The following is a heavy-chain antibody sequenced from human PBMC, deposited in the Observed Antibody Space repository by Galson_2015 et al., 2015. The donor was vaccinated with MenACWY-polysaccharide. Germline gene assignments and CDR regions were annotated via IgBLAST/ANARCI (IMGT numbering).Heavy chain of an antibody. V-gene: IGHV5-51*01. J-gene: IGHJ4*02. D-gene: IGHD3-3*01. Sequence: QSGAEVKRPGESLKISCEGSGYDFADYWIGWVRQMPGKGLEWMGVIYPGDSDTRYSPSFQGQVTISAAESISTAYLQWDSLRASDTAMYYCARHRSYYDFWSAYYKPSVVDYWGQGTLVTVSS. CDR1: GYDFADYW. CDR2: IYPGDSDT. CDR3: ARHRSYYDFWSAYYKPSVVDY.